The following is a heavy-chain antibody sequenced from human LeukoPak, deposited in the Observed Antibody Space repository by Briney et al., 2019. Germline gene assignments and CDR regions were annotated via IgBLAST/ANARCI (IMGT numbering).Heavy chain of an antibody. J-gene: IGHJ5*02. CDR2: INPSGDGT. Sequence: ASEKVSCKASGHTFTTYYVHLVQQAPGQGLEWMGVINPSGDGTNYPQRFQGRVTLTRDTSTSTVYMELSSLISEDTAIYYCAKETPNTGWFDPWGQGTLVTVSS. D-gene: IGHD1-14*01. CDR1: GHTFTTYY. CDR3: AKETPNTGWFDP. V-gene: IGHV1-46*01.